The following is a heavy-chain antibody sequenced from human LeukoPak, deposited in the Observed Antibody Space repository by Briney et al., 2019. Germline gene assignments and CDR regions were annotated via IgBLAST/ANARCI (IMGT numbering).Heavy chain of an antibody. V-gene: IGHV3-74*01. J-gene: IGHJ4*02. CDR1: GFTFSSYW. CDR3: ANSITMVRGIIIFWPFDY. Sequence: GGSLRLSCAASGFTFSSYWMHWVRQVPGKGLVWVARINPGGSSITYADSVKGRFTISRDNAKNTLYLQMDSLRAEDTAFYYCANSITMVRGIIIFWPFDYWGQGTLVTVSS. CDR2: INPGGSSI. D-gene: IGHD3-10*01.